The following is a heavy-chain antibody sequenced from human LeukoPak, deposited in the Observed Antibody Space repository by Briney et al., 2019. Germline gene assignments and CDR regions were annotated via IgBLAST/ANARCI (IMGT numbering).Heavy chain of an antibody. CDR1: GGSISSSSYY. CDR2: IYYSGTT. J-gene: IGHJ4*02. CDR3: ARENSSGWY. V-gene: IGHV4-39*02. Sequence: PSETLSLTCTVSGGSISSSSYYWGWIRQPPGKGLEWIGSIYYSGTTYYNPSLKSRVTISVDTSKKQFSLRLSSVTAADTAVYYCARENSSGWYWGQGTLVTVSS. D-gene: IGHD6-19*01.